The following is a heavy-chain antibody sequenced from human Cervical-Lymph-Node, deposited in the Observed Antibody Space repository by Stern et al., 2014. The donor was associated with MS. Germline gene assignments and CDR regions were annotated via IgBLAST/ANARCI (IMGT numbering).Heavy chain of an antibody. V-gene: IGHV4-31*03. Sequence: QVQLVQSGPGLVRPSQTLSLTCTVSGGSISNGAYYWNWIRQHPGKGLEWIGFIYYSGSTYYNPSLKSRVTMSVDTSKNQFSLKLSSVTAADTAVYYCARDADDGANSRLDYWGQGTLVTVSS. CDR1: GGSISNGAYY. J-gene: IGHJ4*02. D-gene: IGHD4-23*01. CDR3: ARDADDGANSRLDY. CDR2: IYYSGST.